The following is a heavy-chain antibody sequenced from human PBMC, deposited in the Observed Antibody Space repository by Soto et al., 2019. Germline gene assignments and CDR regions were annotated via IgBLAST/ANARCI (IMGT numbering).Heavy chain of an antibody. J-gene: IGHJ4*02. D-gene: IGHD3-10*01. V-gene: IGHV1-69*02. CDR2: FNPILTMS. CDR1: GDTFTFYT. CDR3: ATSYGSGYRAFDF. Sequence: QVQLVQSGADVKKPGSSVKVSCKASGDTFTFYTINWVRQAPGLGLEWMGRFNPILTMSNYAQKFEGRVTITADKSTSTAYMELSRLRSEDTAMYYCATSYGSGYRAFDFWGQGALVTVSS.